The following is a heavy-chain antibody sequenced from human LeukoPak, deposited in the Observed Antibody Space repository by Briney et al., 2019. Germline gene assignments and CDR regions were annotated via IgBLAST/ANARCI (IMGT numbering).Heavy chain of an antibody. D-gene: IGHD2-15*01. Sequence: SETLSLTCTVSGGSISSSSYNWGWIRQSPGKGLEWIGSISYSGSTFYNPSLKSRVTISVDTSKSQFSLKLSSVTAADTAVYYCARHGPVRYCSGGSCYLNWYFDLWGRGTLVTVSS. CDR1: GGSISSSSYN. CDR3: ARHGPVRYCSGGSCYLNWYFDL. V-gene: IGHV4-39*01. J-gene: IGHJ2*01. CDR2: ISYSGST.